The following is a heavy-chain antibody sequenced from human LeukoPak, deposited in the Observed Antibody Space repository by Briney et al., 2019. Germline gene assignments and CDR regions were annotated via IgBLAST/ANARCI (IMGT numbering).Heavy chain of an antibody. CDR2: INPNSGGT. J-gene: IGHJ4*02. V-gene: IGHV1-2*02. Sequence: ASVKVSCKASGYTFTGYYMHWVRQAPGQGLEWMGWINPNSGGTNYAQKFQGRVTMTRDTSISTAYMELSRLRSDDTAVYYCARDLQFDYCSGGSCRSDYFDYWGQGTLVTVSS. CDR1: GYTFTGYY. D-gene: IGHD2-15*01. CDR3: ARDLQFDYCSGGSCRSDYFDY.